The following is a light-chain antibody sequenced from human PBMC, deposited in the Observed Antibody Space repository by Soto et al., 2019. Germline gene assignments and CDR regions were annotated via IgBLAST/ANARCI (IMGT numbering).Light chain of an antibody. V-gene: IGKV3-15*01. CDR3: QQYYYWPLT. CDR1: QSVGSS. CDR2: GAS. Sequence: EIVMTQSPATLSVSPGERATLSSRASQSVGSSLAWYQHKPGQAPRLVIYGASTRATGTPARFSGSGSGTEFTLTISSLQSVDFAVYYCQQYYYWPLTFGGGTKVEIK. J-gene: IGKJ4*01.